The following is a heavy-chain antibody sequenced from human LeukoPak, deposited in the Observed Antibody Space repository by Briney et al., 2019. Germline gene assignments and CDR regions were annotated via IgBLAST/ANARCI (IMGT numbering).Heavy chain of an antibody. CDR2: ISYSGST. D-gene: IGHD5-18*01. CDR3: ASGNSYGYIDY. V-gene: IGHV4-59*01. Sequence: PSETLSLTCTVSGGSISSYYWSWIRQPPGKGLEWIGYISYSGSTNYNPSLKSRVTTSVDTSKNQFSLKLRSVTAADTAVYYCASGNSYGYIDYWGQGTLVTVSS. J-gene: IGHJ4*02. CDR1: GGSISSYY.